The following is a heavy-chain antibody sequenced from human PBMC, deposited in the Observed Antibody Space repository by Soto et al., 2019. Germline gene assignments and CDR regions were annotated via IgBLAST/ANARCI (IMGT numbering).Heavy chain of an antibody. V-gene: IGHV3-21*01. CDR2: ISSSSSYI. CDR3: ARDFSSPPTSVDY. J-gene: IGHJ4*02. CDR1: GFTFSSYS. D-gene: IGHD6-13*01. Sequence: PGGSLRLSCAASGFTFSSYSMNWVRQAPGKGLEWVSSISSSSSYIYYADSVKGRFTISRDNAKNSLYLQMNSLRAEDTAVYYCARDFSSPPTSVDYWGQGTLVTVSS.